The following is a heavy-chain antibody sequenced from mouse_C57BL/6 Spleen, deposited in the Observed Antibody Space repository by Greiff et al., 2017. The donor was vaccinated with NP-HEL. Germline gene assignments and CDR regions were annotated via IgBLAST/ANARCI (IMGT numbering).Heavy chain of an antibody. J-gene: IGHJ1*03. CDR2: ISDGGSYT. CDR1: GFTFSSYA. CDR3: ARVSTGTRYFDV. V-gene: IGHV5-4*03. Sequence: EVNVVESGGGLVKPGGSLKLSCAASGFTFSSYAMSWVRQTPEKRLEWVATISDGGSYTYYPDNVKGRFTISRDNAKNNLYLQMSHLKSEDTAMYYCARVSTGTRYFDVWGTGTTVTVSS. D-gene: IGHD4-1*02.